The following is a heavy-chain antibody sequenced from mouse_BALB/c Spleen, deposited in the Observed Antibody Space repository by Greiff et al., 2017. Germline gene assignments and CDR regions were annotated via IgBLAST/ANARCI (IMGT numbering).Heavy chain of an antibody. D-gene: IGHD1-1*01. CDR2: ISSGSSTI. CDR1: GFTFSSFG. CDR3: AREGFSITTVVATPCAMDY. V-gene: IGHV5-17*02. Sequence: EVQLVESGGGLVQPGGSRKLSCAASGFTFSSFGMHWVRQAPEKGLEWVAYISSGSSTIYYADTVKGRFTISRDNPKNTLFLQMTSLRSEDTAMYYCAREGFSITTVVATPCAMDYWGQGTSVTVAS. J-gene: IGHJ4*01.